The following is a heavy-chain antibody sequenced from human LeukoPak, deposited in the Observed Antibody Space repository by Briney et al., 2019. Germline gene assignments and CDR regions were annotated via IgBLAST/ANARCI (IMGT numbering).Heavy chain of an antibody. D-gene: IGHD5-12*01. V-gene: IGHV1-18*01. CDR1: GYTFTSYG. CDR3: ASTALVATIVSPSGYYYGMDV. J-gene: IGHJ6*02. CDR2: ISAYNGNT. Sequence: AAVKVSCKASGYTFTSYGISWVRQAPGQGLEWMGWISAYNGNTNYAQKLQGRVTMTTGTSTRTAYMELRSLRSDDTAVYYCASTALVATIVSPSGYYYGMDVWGQGTTVTVSS.